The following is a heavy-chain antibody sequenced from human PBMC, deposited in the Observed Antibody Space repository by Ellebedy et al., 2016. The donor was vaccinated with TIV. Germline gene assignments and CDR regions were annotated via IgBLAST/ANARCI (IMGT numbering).Heavy chain of an antibody. Sequence: GGSLRLSXKAPGSSLRRYAMNWVRQAPGKGLEVVAYISISSSNIHYAESVKGRFTISRDNAKNSLYLQMNSLRDEDTAVYYCAGDPSSGNNWYYYLDYWGQGTLVTVSS. V-gene: IGHV3-48*02. CDR3: AGDPSSGNNWYYYLDY. CDR1: GSSLRRYA. J-gene: IGHJ4*02. CDR2: ISISSSNI. D-gene: IGHD6-13*01.